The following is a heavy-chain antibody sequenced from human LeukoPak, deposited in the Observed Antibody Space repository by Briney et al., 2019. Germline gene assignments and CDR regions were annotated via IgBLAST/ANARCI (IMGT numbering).Heavy chain of an antibody. J-gene: IGHJ4*02. V-gene: IGHV3-11*04. CDR3: ARDRVDIVASPFDY. CDR1: GFTFSDYF. CDR2: ISSSGSTI. Sequence: GGSLRLSCAASGFTFSDYFMSWIRQAPGKGLEWVSYISSSGSTIYYADSVKGRFTISRDNAKNSLYLQMNSLRAEDTAVYYYARDRVDIVASPFDYWGQGTLVTVSS. D-gene: IGHD5-12*01.